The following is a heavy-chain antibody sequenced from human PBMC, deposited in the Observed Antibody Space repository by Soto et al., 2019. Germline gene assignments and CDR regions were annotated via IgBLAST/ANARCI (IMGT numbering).Heavy chain of an antibody. CDR3: ARDSGGDYHNYYMDV. Sequence: GGSLILSCAASGFTFSNYAMHWVRQAPGKGLEWVTIIWYDGSDKNYGDSVKGRFTISRDNSKNTLYLQMNSLRVEDTAVYYCARDSGGDYHNYYMDVWGKGTTVTVSS. J-gene: IGHJ6*03. V-gene: IGHV3-33*01. D-gene: IGHD4-17*01. CDR1: GFTFSNYA. CDR2: IWYDGSDK.